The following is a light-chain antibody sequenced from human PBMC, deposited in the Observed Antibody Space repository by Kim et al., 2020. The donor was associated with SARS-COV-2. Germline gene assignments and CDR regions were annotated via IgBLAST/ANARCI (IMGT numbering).Light chain of an antibody. CDR1: QSVSSN. CDR3: HQYNNWPPSNT. Sequence: EIVMTQSPATLSVSPGERATLSCWASQSVSSNLAWYQQKPGQAPRLLIYGASTRATGIPARFSGSGSGTEFTLTISSLQSEDFAVYYCHQYNNWPPSNTFGQGTRLEIK. CDR2: GAS. V-gene: IGKV3-15*01. J-gene: IGKJ5*01.